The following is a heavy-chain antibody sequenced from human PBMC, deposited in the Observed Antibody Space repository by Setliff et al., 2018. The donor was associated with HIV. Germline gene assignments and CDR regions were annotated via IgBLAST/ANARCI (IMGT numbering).Heavy chain of an antibody. Sequence: SETLSLTCAVYGAPFSGFHWGWIRQPPGKGLEWIGEINHSGSTNYNPSLNSRVTISVDTSKNQFSLKVSSVTAADTAVYYCARSPIAAAGTFRFDPWGQGTLVTVSS. CDR1: GAPFSGFH. CDR3: ARSPIAAAGTFRFDP. CDR2: INHSGST. D-gene: IGHD6-13*01. J-gene: IGHJ5*02. V-gene: IGHV4-34*01.